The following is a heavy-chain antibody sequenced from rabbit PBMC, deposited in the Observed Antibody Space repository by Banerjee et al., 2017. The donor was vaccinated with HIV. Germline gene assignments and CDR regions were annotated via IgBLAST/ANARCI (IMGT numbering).Heavy chain of an antibody. CDR1: GFDFSSYW. Sequence: QEQLKETGGGLVQPGGSLTLSCKASGFDFSSYWMSWVRQAPGKGLEWIGYIDSGDGSTYYASWVNGRFTISSDNAQNTVYLQLNSLTAADTATYFCARSSGYGRLDLWGQGTLVTVS. J-gene: IGHJ3*01. CDR3: ARSSGYGRLDL. CDR2: IDSGDGST. D-gene: IGHD1-1*01. V-gene: IGHV1S47*01.